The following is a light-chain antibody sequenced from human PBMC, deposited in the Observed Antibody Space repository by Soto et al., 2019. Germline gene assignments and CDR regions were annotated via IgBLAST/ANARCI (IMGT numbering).Light chain of an antibody. CDR3: SSYAGTNNRYV. CDR1: GIDIGGYNF. V-gene: IGLV2-8*01. CDR2: EVN. J-gene: IGLJ1*01. Sequence: QSVLTQPPSASGSPGQSVTISCTGTGIDIGGYNFVSWYQQHPGKVPKLIIYEVNKRPSGVPDRFSGSKSGNTASLTVSGLQADDEADYYCSSYAGTNNRYVFGTGTKVTVL.